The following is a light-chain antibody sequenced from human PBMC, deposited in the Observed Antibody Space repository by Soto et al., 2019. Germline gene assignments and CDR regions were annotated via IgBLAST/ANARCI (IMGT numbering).Light chain of an antibody. CDR3: QQCDSWPFT. CDR2: GAS. Sequence: EIVMTQSPATLSVSPGERATLSCRASQSVASLAWYQQKPGQPPRLLIWGASNRVTGIPARFSGSGSGTEFTLTVSSLQSEDFAVYYCQQCDSWPFTFGQGTKLEIK. J-gene: IGKJ2*01. V-gene: IGKV3-15*01. CDR1: QSVAS.